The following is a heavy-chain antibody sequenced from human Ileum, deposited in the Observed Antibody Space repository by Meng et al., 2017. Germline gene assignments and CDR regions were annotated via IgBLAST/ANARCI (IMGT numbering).Heavy chain of an antibody. CDR1: GFSFSTSGVG. CDR3: AHSPQGYFDY. Sequence: QITLKETGPALGKATQTLTLTCTFSGFSFSTSGVGVGWIRQPPGKAPEWLALIYWDDDKRYSPSLKNRLAIIKDTSKNQVVLTMTNMDPMDTGTYYCAHSPQGYFDYWGPGTLVTVSS. V-gene: IGHV2-5*02. CDR2: IYWDDDK. J-gene: IGHJ4*02.